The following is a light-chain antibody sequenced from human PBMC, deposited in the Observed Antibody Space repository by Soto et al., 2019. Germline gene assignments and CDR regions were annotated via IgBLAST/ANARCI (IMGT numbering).Light chain of an antibody. CDR2: ENN. Sequence: QSVLTQPPSVYAAPGQKVTISCSGSSSNIGNNYVSWYQQLPGTAPKLLIYENNKRPSGIPDRFSGSKSGTSATLGITGLQTGDEADYYCGTWDGSLSAVVFGGGTKVTVL. V-gene: IGLV1-51*02. J-gene: IGLJ2*01. CDR3: GTWDGSLSAVV. CDR1: SSNIGNNY.